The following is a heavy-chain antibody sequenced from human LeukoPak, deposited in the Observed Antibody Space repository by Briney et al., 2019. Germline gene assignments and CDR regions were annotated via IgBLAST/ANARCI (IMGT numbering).Heavy chain of an antibody. Sequence: GGSLRLSCAASGFTVSSNYMSWVRQAPGKGLEWVSVIYSGGSTYYADSVKGRFTISRDNSKNTLYLQMNSLRAEDTAVYYCAKVSTAMALADAFDIWGQGTMVTVSS. V-gene: IGHV3-66*01. CDR1: GFTVSSNY. CDR2: IYSGGST. CDR3: AKVSTAMALADAFDI. D-gene: IGHD5-18*01. J-gene: IGHJ3*02.